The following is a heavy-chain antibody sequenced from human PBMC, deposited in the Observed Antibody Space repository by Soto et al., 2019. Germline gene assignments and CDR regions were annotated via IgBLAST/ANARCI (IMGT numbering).Heavy chain of an antibody. V-gene: IGHV4-31*03. CDR1: GGSINSGRFY. CDR3: ARSYDRDYHLDY. D-gene: IGHD4-17*01. J-gene: IGHJ4*02. Sequence: QVQLQASGPRLVKPSQTVSLTCTVSGGSINSGRFYWSWIRQLPGKGLEWIGYIYYSGSTYYNPSLQSRLTISLDASKNQFYLKLNSVTAADSAVYYYARSYDRDYHLDYWGQGTAVTVSS. CDR2: IYYSGST.